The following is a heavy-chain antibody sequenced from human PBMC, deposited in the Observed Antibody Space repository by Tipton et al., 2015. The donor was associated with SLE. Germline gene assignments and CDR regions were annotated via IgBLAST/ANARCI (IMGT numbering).Heavy chain of an antibody. CDR2: IYYSGST. V-gene: IGHV4-59*12. CDR3: ARRIGEAFEI. Sequence: TLSLTCTVSGGSISSYYWSWIRQPPGKGLEWIGYIYYSGSTNYNPSLKSRVTKSVDTSKNQFSLKLSSVTAADTAVYYCARRIGEAFEIWGQGTMVSVSS. D-gene: IGHD3-10*01. CDR1: GGSISSYY. J-gene: IGHJ3*02.